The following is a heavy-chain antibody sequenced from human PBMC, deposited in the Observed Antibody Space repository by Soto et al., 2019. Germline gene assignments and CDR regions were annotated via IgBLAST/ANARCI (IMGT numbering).Heavy chain of an antibody. CDR2: ITNTGITT. D-gene: IGHD4-17*01. CDR1: GFGFSTHA. J-gene: IGHJ4*02. Sequence: PERSLRRSCAASGFGFSTHALSWVRQAPGKGLEWLSSITNTGITTHYADSVKGRFTISRENSRNTLHLQMNNLRVDDTAVYYCAKGFDYGDTKHIDHWGQGTLVTVSS. V-gene: IGHV3-23*01. CDR3: AKGFDYGDTKHIDH.